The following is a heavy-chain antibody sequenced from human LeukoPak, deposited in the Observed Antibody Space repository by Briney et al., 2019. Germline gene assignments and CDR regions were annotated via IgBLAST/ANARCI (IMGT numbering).Heavy chain of an antibody. CDR3: AREYYYGSGSPHYYYMDV. Sequence: GASVKVSCKASGYTFTSYAMHWVRQAPGQGLEWMGWINPNSGGTNYAQKFQGRVTMTRDTSISTAYMELSRLRSDDTAVYYCAREYYYGSGSPHYYYMDVWGKGTTVTISS. CDR2: INPNSGGT. CDR1: GYTFTSYA. J-gene: IGHJ6*03. D-gene: IGHD3-10*01. V-gene: IGHV1-2*02.